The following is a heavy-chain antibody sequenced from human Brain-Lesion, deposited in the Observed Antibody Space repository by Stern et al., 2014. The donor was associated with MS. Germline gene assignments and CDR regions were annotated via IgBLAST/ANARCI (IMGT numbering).Heavy chain of an antibody. D-gene: IGHD5-18*01. Sequence: VQLVQSGPEVKKPGSSVQVSCKASGCAFGTYPITWVRQAPGQGLELMGRVVPIFGSTNYAQEFQDRVTITASRTTTTVYMKLSSLKSDDAAVDYCAKDGPALVTNWFDPWGRGTLVTVSS. J-gene: IGHJ5*02. V-gene: IGHV1-69*06. CDR2: VVPIFGST. CDR1: GCAFGTYP. CDR3: AKDGPALVTNWFDP.